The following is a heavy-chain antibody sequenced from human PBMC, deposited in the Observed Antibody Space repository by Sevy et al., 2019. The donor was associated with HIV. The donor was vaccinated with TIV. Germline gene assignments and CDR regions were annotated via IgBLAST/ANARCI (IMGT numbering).Heavy chain of an antibody. CDR1: GFIFSTSP. V-gene: IGHV3-30-3*02. CDR2: LSYDDSDE. Sequence: GGSLRLSCAASGFIFSTSPMHWVRQAPGKGLECVAILSYDDSDENYADSVKGRFNISRDNSKNTLDMQMNSLRTEDTAVYYCAKDDLGSIDYWGQGTLVTVSS. CDR3: AKDDLGSIDY. D-gene: IGHD3-10*01. J-gene: IGHJ4*02.